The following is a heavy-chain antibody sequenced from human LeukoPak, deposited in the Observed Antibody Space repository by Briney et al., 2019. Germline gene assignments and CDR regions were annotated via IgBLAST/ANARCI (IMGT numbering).Heavy chain of an antibody. V-gene: IGHV1-18*01. CDR1: GYTFTSYG. CDR3: ARERILYYHYGMDV. CDR2: ISAYNGNT. D-gene: IGHD2-15*01. Sequence: ASVKVSCKAFGYTFTSYGISWVRQAPGQGLEWMGWISAYNGNTNYAQKLQGRVTMTTDTSTSTAYMELRSLRSDDTAVYYCARERILYYHYGMDVWGQGTTVTVSS. J-gene: IGHJ6*02.